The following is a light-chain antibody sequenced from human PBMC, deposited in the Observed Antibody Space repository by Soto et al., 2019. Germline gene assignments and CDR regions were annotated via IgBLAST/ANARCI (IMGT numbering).Light chain of an antibody. V-gene: IGKV3-11*01. CDR2: DAF. Sequence: EIVLTQSPATLSLSPGERATLSCRASQSLSTYLAWYQQRPGQAPRLLIYDAFNRATGIPARFSGSGSGTDFTITISSLEPEDFEVYYCQQYNNWPRTFGQGTKVDIK. CDR3: QQYNNWPRT. J-gene: IGKJ1*01. CDR1: QSLSTY.